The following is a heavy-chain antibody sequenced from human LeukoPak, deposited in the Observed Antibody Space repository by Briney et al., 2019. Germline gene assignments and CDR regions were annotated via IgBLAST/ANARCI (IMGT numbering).Heavy chain of an antibody. CDR3: GRVADYYCSGSYYLDV. CDR1: SGSTSSFY. J-gene: IGHJ6*03. V-gene: IGHV4-4*07. Sequence: PPETLSLTCTLSSGSTSSFYTSCIRPPPGERLEWSGRIYTIVSAKNNTPPKSRATMSVDTSKNKFSLKLNSVTAEDTAGYYCGRVADYYCSGSYYLDVWGEGGNVAVSS. CDR2: IYTIVSA. D-gene: IGHD3-10*01.